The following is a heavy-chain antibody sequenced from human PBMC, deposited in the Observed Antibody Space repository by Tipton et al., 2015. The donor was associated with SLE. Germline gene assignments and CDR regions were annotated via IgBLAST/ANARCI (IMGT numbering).Heavy chain of an antibody. CDR3: ARFPYRWGFLDRGYFDY. J-gene: IGHJ4*02. V-gene: IGHV4-31*03. CDR1: GGSISSGGYY. Sequence: TLSLTCTVSGGSISSGGYYWSWIRQHPGKGLEWIGYIYCSGSTYYNPSLKSRVTISVDTSKNQFSLKLSSVTAADTAVYYCARFPYRWGFLDRGYFDYWGQGTLVTVSS. D-gene: IGHD3/OR15-3a*01. CDR2: IYCSGST.